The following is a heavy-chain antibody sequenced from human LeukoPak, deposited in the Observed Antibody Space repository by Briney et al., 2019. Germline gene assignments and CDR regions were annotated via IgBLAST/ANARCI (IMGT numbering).Heavy chain of an antibody. CDR2: MSSSGSYV. D-gene: IGHD1-7*01. J-gene: IGHJ4*02. V-gene: IGHV3-21*04. CDR1: GFTFSSYS. CDR3: AREERLTGTTIY. Sequence: PGGSLRLSCAASGFTFSSYSMNWVRQAPGKGLEWISSMSSSGSYVYYADSVKGRFTISRDNAKNSLYLQMNSLRAEDTAVYYCAREERLTGTTIYWGQGTLVTVSS.